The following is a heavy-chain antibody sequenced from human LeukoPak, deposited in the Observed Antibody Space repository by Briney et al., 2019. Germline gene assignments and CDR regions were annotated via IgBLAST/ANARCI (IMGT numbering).Heavy chain of an antibody. CDR3: ASLGYSSSWPSFDY. D-gene: IGHD6-13*01. V-gene: IGHV3-66*02. CDR1: GFTVSSNY. J-gene: IGHJ4*02. Sequence: PGGSLRLSCAASGFTVSSNYMSWVRQAPGKGLEWVSVIYSGGSTYYADSVKGRFTISRDNSKNTLYLQMNSLRAEDTAVYHCASLGYSSSWPSFDYWGQGTLVTVSS. CDR2: IYSGGST.